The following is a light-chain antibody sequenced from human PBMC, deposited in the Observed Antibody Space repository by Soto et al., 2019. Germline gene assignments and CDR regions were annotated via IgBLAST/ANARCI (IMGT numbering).Light chain of an antibody. CDR2: GAS. V-gene: IGKV3-20*01. CDR1: QSVSSSY. CDR3: QQYGSSPNT. J-gene: IGKJ2*01. Sequence: EIVLTQSPGTLSLSPGERGTLSCRASQSVSSSYLAWYQQKPGQAPRLLIYGASSRATGIPDRFSGSGSGKDFTLTIRRLEPEDFAVYFCQQYGSSPNTFGQGTKLEIK.